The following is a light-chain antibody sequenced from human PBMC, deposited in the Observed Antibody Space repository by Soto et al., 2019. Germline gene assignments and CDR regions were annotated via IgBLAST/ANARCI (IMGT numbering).Light chain of an antibody. J-gene: IGKJ2*01. Sequence: EIVLTQSPATLSLSPGERATLSCRASQSVSSYLAWYQQKPGQAPRLLIYDASNRATGIPARFSGSASEPDLTHTISSLEPEDFAVYYCQQRSHWPPYTFGQGTKLEIK. CDR2: DAS. V-gene: IGKV3-11*01. CDR1: QSVSSY. CDR3: QQRSHWPPYT.